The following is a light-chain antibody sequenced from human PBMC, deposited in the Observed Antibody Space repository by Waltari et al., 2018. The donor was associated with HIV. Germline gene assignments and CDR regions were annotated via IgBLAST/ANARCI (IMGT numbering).Light chain of an antibody. CDR3: QSYDSRQSGFWV. Sequence: QSVLTQPPSVSGAPGQRVTISCTGSSPNIGAGYDVHWYQQLPGTAPKLLIYGNPNRPSGVSDRFSGAKSGTAASLAITVLQAEDEADYCCQSYDSRQSGFWVFGGGTTLTVL. CDR1: SPNIGAGYD. J-gene: IGLJ3*02. V-gene: IGLV1-40*01. CDR2: GNP.